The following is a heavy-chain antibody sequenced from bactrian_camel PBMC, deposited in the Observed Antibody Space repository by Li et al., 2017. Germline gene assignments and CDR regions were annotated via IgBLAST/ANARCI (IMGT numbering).Heavy chain of an antibody. V-gene: IGHV3S7*01. J-gene: IGHJ4*01. CDR3: KAVAFGAQWCDGG. CDR1: GFTFSSAH. D-gene: IGHD4*01. Sequence: HVQLVESGGGSVQAGGSLRLSCAASGFTFSSAHMSWVRQAPGKGLEWVSTVYGDDREPYYPDPVKGRFTISRDDAKNTVYLRMNSLKPGDTAMYYCKAVAFGAQWCDGGWGQGTQVTVS. CDR2: VYGDDREP.